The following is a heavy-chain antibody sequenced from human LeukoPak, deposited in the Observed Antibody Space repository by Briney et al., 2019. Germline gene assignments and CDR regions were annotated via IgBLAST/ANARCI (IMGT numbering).Heavy chain of an antibody. Sequence: SETLSLTCTVSGGSISSGGYYWSWIRQHPGKGLEWIGYIYYSGSTYYNPSLKSRVTISVDTSKNQFSLKLSSVTAADTAVYYCARDTDLYDFLPDIWGQGTMVTVSS. J-gene: IGHJ3*02. CDR2: IYYSGST. CDR1: GGSISSGGYY. V-gene: IGHV4-31*03. D-gene: IGHD3-3*01. CDR3: ARDTDLYDFLPDI.